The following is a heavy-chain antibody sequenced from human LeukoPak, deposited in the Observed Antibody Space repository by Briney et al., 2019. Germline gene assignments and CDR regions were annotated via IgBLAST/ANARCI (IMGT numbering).Heavy chain of an antibody. Sequence: KASETLSLTCAVYGGSFSGDYWSWIRQPPGKGLEWVGEINHSGSTNYNPSLKSRVTISVDTSKNQFSLKLSSVTAADTAVYYCARGEMYGDNDAFDIWGQGTMVTVSS. J-gene: IGHJ3*02. CDR1: GGSFSGDY. CDR3: ARGEMYGDNDAFDI. V-gene: IGHV4-34*01. D-gene: IGHD4-17*01. CDR2: INHSGST.